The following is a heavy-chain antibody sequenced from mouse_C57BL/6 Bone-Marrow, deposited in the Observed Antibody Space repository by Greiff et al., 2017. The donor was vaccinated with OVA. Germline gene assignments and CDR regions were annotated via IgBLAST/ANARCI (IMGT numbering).Heavy chain of an antibody. Sequence: EVQLVESGPELVKPGASVKMSCKASGYTFTDYNMHWVKQSHGKSLEWIGYINPNNGGTSYNQKFKGKATLTVNKSSSTAYMELRSLTSEDSAVYYCAREVLLRLFDYWGQGTTLTVSS. CDR2: INPNNGGT. CDR1: GYTFTDYN. D-gene: IGHD1-2*01. J-gene: IGHJ2*01. CDR3: AREVLLRLFDY. V-gene: IGHV1-22*01.